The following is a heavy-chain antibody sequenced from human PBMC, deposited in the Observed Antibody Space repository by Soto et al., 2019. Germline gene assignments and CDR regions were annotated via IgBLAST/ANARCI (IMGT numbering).Heavy chain of an antibody. CDR2: INPNSGGT. Sequence: ASVKVSCKASGYTFTGYYMHWVRQAPGQGLEWMGWINPNSGGTNYAQKFQGWVTMTRDTSISTAYMELSRLRSDDTAVYYCGRLGSSSGWYYFTNWGQETRVTVS. CDR1: GYTFTGYY. D-gene: IGHD6-19*01. V-gene: IGHV1-2*04. CDR3: GRLGSSSGWYYFTN. J-gene: IGHJ4*02.